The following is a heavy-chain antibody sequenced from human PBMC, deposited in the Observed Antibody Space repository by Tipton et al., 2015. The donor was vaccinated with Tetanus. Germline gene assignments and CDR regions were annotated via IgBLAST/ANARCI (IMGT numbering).Heavy chain of an antibody. CDR3: ARLRVYCSTACYSREDD. CDR2: IKEDGSEM. Sequence: SLRLSCVASGFTFRSYWMRWVRQAPGKGLEWVANIKEDGSEMYYADSVKGRFTISRDNARNSLSVHMNSLTAEDTAVYYCARLRVYCSTACYSREDDWGQGTLVTVSS. J-gene: IGHJ4*02. V-gene: IGHV3-7*01. CDR1: GFTFRSYW. D-gene: IGHD2/OR15-2a*01.